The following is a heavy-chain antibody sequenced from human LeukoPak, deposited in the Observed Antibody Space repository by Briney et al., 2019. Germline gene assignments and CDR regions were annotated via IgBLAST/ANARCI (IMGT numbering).Heavy chain of an antibody. J-gene: IGHJ4*02. CDR3: ARRTYYYGSGSYYNAYYFDY. Sequence: GESLKISCKGSGYSFTSYWIGWVRQMPGKGLEWMGIIYPGDSDTRYSPSFQGQVTISADKSISTAYLQWSSLKASDTAMYYCARRTYYYGSGSYYNAYYFDYWGQGTLVTVSP. V-gene: IGHV5-51*01. D-gene: IGHD3-10*01. CDR2: IYPGDSDT. CDR1: GYSFTSYW.